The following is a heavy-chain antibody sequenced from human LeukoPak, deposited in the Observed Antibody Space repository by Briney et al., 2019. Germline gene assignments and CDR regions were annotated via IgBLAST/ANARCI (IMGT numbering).Heavy chain of an antibody. Sequence: SETLSLTCTVSGGSISSSSYYWGWIRQPPGKGLEWIGSIYYSGTTYYNPSLKSRVTISVDTSKNQFSLKLSSVTAADTAIYSCARLRGDPMTPLGDYWGQGTLVTVPS. CDR1: GGSISSSSYY. D-gene: IGHD3-10*01. J-gene: IGHJ4*02. CDR3: ARLRGDPMTPLGDY. V-gene: IGHV4-39*01. CDR2: IYYSGTT.